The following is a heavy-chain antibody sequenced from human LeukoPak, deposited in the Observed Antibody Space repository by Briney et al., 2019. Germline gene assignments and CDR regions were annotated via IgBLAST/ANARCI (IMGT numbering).Heavy chain of an antibody. Sequence: SGTLSLTCAVSGGSISSSNWWSWVRQPPGKGLEWIGEIYHSWSTNYNPSLNSRVTISVDKSKNQFSLKLSSVTAADTAVYYCARVIAVAGYGMDVWGQGTTVTVSS. D-gene: IGHD6-19*01. CDR2: IYHSWST. V-gene: IGHV4-4*02. CDR1: GGSISSSNW. J-gene: IGHJ6*02. CDR3: ARVIAVAGYGMDV.